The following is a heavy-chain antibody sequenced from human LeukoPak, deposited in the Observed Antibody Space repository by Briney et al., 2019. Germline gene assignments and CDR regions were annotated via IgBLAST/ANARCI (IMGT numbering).Heavy chain of an antibody. J-gene: IGHJ4*02. CDR3: ACSVSSYSSGWYYFDY. Sequence: PSETLSLTCAVYGGSFSGYYWSWIRQPPGKGLEWIGYIYYSGSTNYNPSLKSRVTISVDTSKNQFSLKLSSVTAADTAVYYCACSVSSYSSGWYYFDYWGQGTLVTVSS. D-gene: IGHD6-19*01. V-gene: IGHV4-59*08. CDR2: IYYSGST. CDR1: GGSFSGYY.